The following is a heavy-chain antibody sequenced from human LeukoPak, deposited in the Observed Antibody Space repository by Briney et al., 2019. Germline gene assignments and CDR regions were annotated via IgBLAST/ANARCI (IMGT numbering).Heavy chain of an antibody. CDR2: IGKAGDT. CDR1: GFAFTDYD. CDR3: AKDSRRYYGSGSYYNV. V-gene: IGHV3-13*01. Sequence: GGSLRLSCAASGFAFTDYDMHWVRQATGGGLEWVSSIGKAGDTYYADSVKGRFTISRDNSKNTLYLQMNSLRAEDTAVYYCAKDSRRYYGSGSYYNVWGQGTLVTVSS. D-gene: IGHD3-10*01. J-gene: IGHJ4*02.